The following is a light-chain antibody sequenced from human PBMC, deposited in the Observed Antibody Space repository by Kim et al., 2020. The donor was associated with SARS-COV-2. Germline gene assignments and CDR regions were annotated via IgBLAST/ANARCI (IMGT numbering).Light chain of an antibody. CDR1: QSLSSNY. V-gene: IGKV3-20*01. Sequence: EIVLTQSPGILSLSPGERATLSCWASQSLSSNYLAWYQQKPGQAPRLLIYGASSRATGIPDRFSGSGSGTDFTLTISGLEPADFAVYYCQHYGSSTLYTFGQGTKLEI. J-gene: IGKJ2*01. CDR3: QHYGSSTLYT. CDR2: GAS.